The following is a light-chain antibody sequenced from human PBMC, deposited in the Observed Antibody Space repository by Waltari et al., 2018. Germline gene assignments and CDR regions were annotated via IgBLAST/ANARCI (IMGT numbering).Light chain of an antibody. V-gene: IGLV1-44*01. Sequence: QSVLTQPPSASGTPGQKVTISCSGSTSNIGSHTVNWYQQLPGAAPKLLIFSNDHVPSGVPYRFSGSKSGTSASLAISGLQSEDEADYYCATWDDSLNGYVFGGGTKV. J-gene: IGLJ2*01. CDR1: TSNIGSHT. CDR2: SND. CDR3: ATWDDSLNGYV.